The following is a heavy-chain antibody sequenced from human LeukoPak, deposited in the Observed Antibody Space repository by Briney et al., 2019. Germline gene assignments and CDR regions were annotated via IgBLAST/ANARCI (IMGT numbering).Heavy chain of an antibody. CDR3: ARDNRGVYSIGYFDF. CDR2: ISNDESKK. CDR1: GFTFSSYG. V-gene: IGHV3-30*03. D-gene: IGHD6-19*01. Sequence: PGRSLRLSCAASGFTFSSYGLHWVRQAPGKGLEWVAVISNDESKKYYEDSVKGRFTISRDNSKNTLYLQMNSLRAEDTAVYYCARDNRGVYSIGYFDFWGQGILVTVSS. J-gene: IGHJ4*02.